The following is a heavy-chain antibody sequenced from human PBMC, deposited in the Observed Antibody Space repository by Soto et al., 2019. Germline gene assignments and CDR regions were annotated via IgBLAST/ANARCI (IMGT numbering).Heavy chain of an antibody. J-gene: IGHJ5*02. CDR1: GFTVSSKY. D-gene: IGHD3-10*01. Sequence: GGSLRLSCAASGFTVSSKYMSWVRQAPGKGLEWVAVIQRGGSIYYADSVKGRFAISRDSSKNTLYLQMNSLRVDDTAVYYCEINHYSPSLKSRVTMSVDTSTNQCSLKLSSVTAADTAVYYCARIRTPPGKSYYGSGSYYGACIDPWGQGTLVTVSS. CDR2: IQRGGSI. CDR3: EINHYSPSLKSRVTMSVDTSTNQCSLKLSSVTAADTAVYYCARIRTPPGKSYYGSGSYYGACIDP. V-gene: IGHV3-66*01.